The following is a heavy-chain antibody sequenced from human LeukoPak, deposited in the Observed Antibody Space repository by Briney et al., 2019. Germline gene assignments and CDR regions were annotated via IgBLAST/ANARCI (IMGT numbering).Heavy chain of an antibody. CDR3: ARDRADSSGYYTHFDY. Sequence: SETLSLTCTVCVDSICIGSYYCRSVRQPAGGGLGWLGRIYTRGITNYHPSLKSRVTISVDTSKTQFSLKLSSVTAADTAVYYCARDRADSSGYYTHFDYWGQGTQVTAS. J-gene: IGHJ4*02. CDR2: IYTRGIT. CDR1: VDSICIGSYY. D-gene: IGHD3-22*01. V-gene: IGHV4-61*02.